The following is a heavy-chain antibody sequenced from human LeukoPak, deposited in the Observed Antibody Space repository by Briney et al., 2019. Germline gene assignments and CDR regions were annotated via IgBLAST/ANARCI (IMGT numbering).Heavy chain of an antibody. Sequence: PSETLSLTCTVSGGSISGYYWSWIRQPAGQGLELIGRIYTSEFTNYNPSLKSRVIMSVDTSKNQFSLKLNSVTAADTAVYYCARALSRSSSWEFDPWGQGILVTVSS. J-gene: IGHJ5*02. CDR1: GGSISGYY. CDR3: ARALSRSSSWEFDP. CDR2: IYTSEFT. D-gene: IGHD6-13*01. V-gene: IGHV4-4*07.